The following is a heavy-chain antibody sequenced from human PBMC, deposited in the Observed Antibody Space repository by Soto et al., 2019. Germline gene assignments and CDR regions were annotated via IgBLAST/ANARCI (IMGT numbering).Heavy chain of an antibody. D-gene: IGHD4-17*01. CDR3: ARDNGDYYYGMDV. V-gene: IGHV3-21*01. CDR1: GSTFSSYS. J-gene: IGHJ6*02. CDR2: ISSSSSYI. Sequence: GSLRLSCAASGSTFSSYSMNWVRQAPGKGLEWVSSISSSSSYIYYADSVKGRFTISRDNAKNSLYLQMNSLRAEDTAVYYCARDNGDYYYGMDVWGQGTPVTVYS.